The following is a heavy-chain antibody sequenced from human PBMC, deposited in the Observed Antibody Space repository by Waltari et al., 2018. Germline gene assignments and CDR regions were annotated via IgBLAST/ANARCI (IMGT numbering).Heavy chain of an antibody. CDR3: ARRAAGTAYYYGMDV. D-gene: IGHD6-13*01. CDR2: IYYSGST. CDR1: GGSISSHY. J-gene: IGHJ6*02. Sequence: QVQLQESGPGLVKPSETLSLTCTVSGGSISSHYWSWIRQPPGKGLEWIGYIYYSGSTNYNPSLKSRVTISVDTSKNQFSLKLSSVTAADTAVYYCARRAAGTAYYYGMDVWGQGTTVTVSS. V-gene: IGHV4-59*11.